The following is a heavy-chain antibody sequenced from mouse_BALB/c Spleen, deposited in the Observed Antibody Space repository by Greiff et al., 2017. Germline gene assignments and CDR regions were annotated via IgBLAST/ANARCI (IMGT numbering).Heavy chain of an antibody. CDR2: IYPGSGST. CDR3: ARSYYIDY. CDR1: GYNFTSYW. J-gene: IGHJ2*01. V-gene: IGHV1-55*01. Sequence: VKLQQPGAELVKPGTSVKLSCKASGYNFTSYWINWVKLRPGQGLEWIGDIYPGSGSTNYNEKFKSKAKLTVDTSSSTAYMQLSSLASEDSALYYCARSYYIDYWGQGTTLTVSS.